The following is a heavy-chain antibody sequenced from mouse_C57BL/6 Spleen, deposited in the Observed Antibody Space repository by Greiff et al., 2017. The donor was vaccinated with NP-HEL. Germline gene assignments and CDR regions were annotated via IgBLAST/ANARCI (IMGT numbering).Heavy chain of an antibody. V-gene: IGHV14-1*01. J-gene: IGHJ4*01. D-gene: IGHD3-2*02. Sequence: VQLQQSGAELVRPGASVKLSCTASGFNIKDYYMHWVKQRPEQGLEWIGRIDPEDGDTEYAPKFQGKATMTADTSSNTAYLQLSSLTSEDTAVYYCTRQLRLRYAMDYWGQGTSGTVSS. CDR3: TRQLRLRYAMDY. CDR2: IDPEDGDT. CDR1: GFNIKDYY.